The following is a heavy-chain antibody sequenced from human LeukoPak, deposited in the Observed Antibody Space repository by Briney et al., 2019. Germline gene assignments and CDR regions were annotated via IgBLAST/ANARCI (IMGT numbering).Heavy chain of an antibody. CDR2: IYYSGST. CDR1: GGSISSYY. D-gene: IGHD5-12*01. J-gene: IGHJ5*02. Sequence: PSETLSLTCTVSGGSISSYYWSWIRQPPGKGLEWIGYIYYSGSTNYNPSLKSRVTISVDTSKNQFSLKLSSVTAADTAVYYCAREVRYSGYFQFDPWGQGTLVTVSS. CDR3: AREVRYSGYFQFDP. V-gene: IGHV4-59*01.